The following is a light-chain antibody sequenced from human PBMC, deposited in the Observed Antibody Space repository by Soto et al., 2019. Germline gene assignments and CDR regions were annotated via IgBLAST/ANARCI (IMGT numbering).Light chain of an antibody. J-gene: IGKJ5*01. CDR1: QSVSSF. CDR3: QQGVT. CDR2: DAS. Sequence: EIVLTHSPTTLSLSPGARATLSCRASQSVSSFLAWYQQKPGQAPRLLIYDASNRATGIPARFSGSGSGTDFTLPISSLEPEDFAVYYCQQGVTFGQGTRLEIK. V-gene: IGKV3-11*01.